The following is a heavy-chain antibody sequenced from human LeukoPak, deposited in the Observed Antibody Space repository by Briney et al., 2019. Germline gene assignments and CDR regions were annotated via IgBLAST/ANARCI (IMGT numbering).Heavy chain of an antibody. J-gene: IGHJ4*02. V-gene: IGHV3-66*01. CDR3: AGNSYSSGWYDY. CDR2: IYSGGGT. CDR1: GFTVSSNY. D-gene: IGHD6-19*01. Sequence: GGSLRLSCAASGFTVSSNYMSWVRQAPWKGLEWVSIIYSGGGTYYADSVKGRFTISRDNSKNTLYLQMNSLRAEDTAVYYCAGNSYSSGWYDYWGQGTLVTVSS.